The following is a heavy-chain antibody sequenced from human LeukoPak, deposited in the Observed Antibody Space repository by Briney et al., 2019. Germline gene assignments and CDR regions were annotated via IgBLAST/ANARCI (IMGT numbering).Heavy chain of an antibody. J-gene: IGHJ4*02. CDR3: AKDHYSSGWYTGYYFDY. D-gene: IGHD6-19*01. V-gene: IGHV3-23*01. CDR1: GFTFSSYA. Sequence: PGGSLRLSCAASGFTFSSYAMSWVRQAPGKGLEWVSAISGSGGSTYYADSVKGRFTISRDNSKNTLYLQMNSLRAEDTAVYYCAKDHYSSGWYTGYYFDYWGQGTLVTVSS. CDR2: ISGSGGST.